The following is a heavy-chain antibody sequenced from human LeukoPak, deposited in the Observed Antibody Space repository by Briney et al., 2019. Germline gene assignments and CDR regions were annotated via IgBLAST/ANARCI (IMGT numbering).Heavy chain of an antibody. D-gene: IGHD1-26*01. Sequence: PGGSLRLSCAASGFTFSDYYMSWIRQAPGKGLEWVSYISSSGSTIYYADSVKGRFTISRDNAKNSLFLQMSSLRAEDTAVYYCARRPILEFYYYYMDVWGKGTTVTVSS. CDR2: ISSSGSTI. J-gene: IGHJ6*03. CDR1: GFTFSDYY. CDR3: ARRPILEFYYYYMDV. V-gene: IGHV3-11*04.